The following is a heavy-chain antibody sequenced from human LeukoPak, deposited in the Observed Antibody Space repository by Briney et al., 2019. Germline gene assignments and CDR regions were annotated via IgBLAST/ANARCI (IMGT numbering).Heavy chain of an antibody. Sequence: ASVKVSCKSSGYTFTSYDINWVRQATGQGLEWMGWMNPNSGNTGYAQKFQGRVTMTRNTSISTAYMELSSLRSEDTAVYYCARAARGYCSGGSCQRPYYFDYWRQGTLVTVSS. CDR1: GYTFTSYD. D-gene: IGHD2-15*01. J-gene: IGHJ4*02. CDR3: ARAARGYCSGGSCQRPYYFDY. CDR2: MNPNSGNT. V-gene: IGHV1-8*01.